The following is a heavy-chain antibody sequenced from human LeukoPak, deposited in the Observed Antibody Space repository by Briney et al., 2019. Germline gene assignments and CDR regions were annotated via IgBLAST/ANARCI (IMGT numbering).Heavy chain of an antibody. CDR2: IYYSGST. D-gene: IGHD1-1*01. V-gene: IGHV4-59*01. CDR1: GGSISSYY. CDR3: ARDHTGGGWFDP. J-gene: IGHJ5*02. Sequence: ASETLSLTCTVSGGSISSYYWSWIRQPPGKGLYWIGYIYYSGSTNYNPSLKSRVTISVDTSKNQFSLKLSSVTAADTAVYYCARDHTGGGWFDPWGQGTLVTVSS.